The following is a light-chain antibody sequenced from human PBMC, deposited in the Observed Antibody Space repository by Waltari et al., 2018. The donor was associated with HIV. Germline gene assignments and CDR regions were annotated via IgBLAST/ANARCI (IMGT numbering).Light chain of an antibody. J-gene: IGLJ2*01. CDR2: DVS. Sequence: QSALTQPRSVSGSPGQSVSISCTGTSSAVGAYDYVSWYQQHPGKAPKLMIFDVSKRPSGVPGRFSGSKSDNTASLTISGLQAEDEADYYCCSYAGSDTFVLFGGGTKLTIL. CDR1: SSAVGAYDY. CDR3: CSYAGSDTFVL. V-gene: IGLV2-11*01.